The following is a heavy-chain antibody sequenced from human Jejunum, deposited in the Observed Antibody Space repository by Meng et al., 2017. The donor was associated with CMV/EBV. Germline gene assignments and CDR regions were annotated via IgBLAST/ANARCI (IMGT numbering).Heavy chain of an antibody. Sequence: TTYWIGWVRQVPGKGLEWMGSIYPSDSDTKYSPSFQGQVTFSTDKSNATAYLQWTSLKASDTAMYFCARIAGDFYDYVVSGQNVLDIWGQGTMVTVSS. D-gene: IGHD3-16*01. CDR1: TTYW. CDR3: ARIAGDFYDYVVSGQNVLDI. V-gene: IGHV5-51*01. CDR2: IYPSDSDT. J-gene: IGHJ3*02.